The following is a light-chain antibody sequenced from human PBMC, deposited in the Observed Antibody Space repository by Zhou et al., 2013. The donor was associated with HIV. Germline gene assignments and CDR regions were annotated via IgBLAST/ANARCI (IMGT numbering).Light chain of an antibody. Sequence: AILLTQSPSSLSASVGDRVTITCRASQGIRDDLAWYQQKPGKPPKALIYSASSLQSGVPSRFSGSGSGTDFTLTISSLQPEDFATYYCLQDNQYPLTFGRRDQGGDQT. CDR1: QGIRDD. CDR3: LQDNQYPLT. J-gene: IGKJ4*01. V-gene: IGKV1-6*01. CDR2: SAS.